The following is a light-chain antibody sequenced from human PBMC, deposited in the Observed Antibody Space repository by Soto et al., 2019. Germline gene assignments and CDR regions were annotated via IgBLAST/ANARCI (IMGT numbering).Light chain of an antibody. Sequence: DIQMTQSPSTLSASVGDRVTITCRASQSINSWLAWYQQNPGKVPKLLIYKASNLENGVPSRFSGSGSGTELTLTISSLQPDDFATYYCQQYSDYSWTFGQGTKVDIK. J-gene: IGKJ1*01. CDR1: QSINSW. CDR3: QQYSDYSWT. CDR2: KAS. V-gene: IGKV1-5*03.